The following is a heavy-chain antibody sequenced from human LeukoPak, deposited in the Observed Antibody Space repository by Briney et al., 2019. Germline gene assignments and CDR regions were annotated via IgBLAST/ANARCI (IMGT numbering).Heavy chain of an antibody. J-gene: IGHJ4*02. CDR2: ISSSSSYI. CDR3: ARDLGATLDY. D-gene: IGHD1-26*01. CDR1: GFPFSTYS. Sequence: PGGSLRLSCVTSGFPFSTYSMNWVRQAPGKGLEWVSSISSSSSYIYYADSVKGRFTISRDNAKNSLYLQTNSLRAEDTAVYYCARDLGATLDYWGQGTLVTVSS. V-gene: IGHV3-21*01.